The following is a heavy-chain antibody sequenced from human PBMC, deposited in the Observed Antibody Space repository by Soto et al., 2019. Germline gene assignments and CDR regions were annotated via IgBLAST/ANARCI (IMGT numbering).Heavy chain of an antibody. J-gene: IGHJ6*02. Sequence: EVQLVESGGGLVQPGGSLRRSCAASGFTFSSYAMSWVRQAPGKGLEWVSAISGSGGSTYYADSVKGRFTISRDNSKNTLYLLMNSLRAEDTAVYYCAKDRPGPTLKHNQVSSYYYGMDVWGQGTTVTVSS. V-gene: IGHV3-23*04. D-gene: IGHD6-6*01. CDR1: GFTFSSYA. CDR3: AKDRPGPTLKHNQVSSYYYGMDV. CDR2: ISGSGGST.